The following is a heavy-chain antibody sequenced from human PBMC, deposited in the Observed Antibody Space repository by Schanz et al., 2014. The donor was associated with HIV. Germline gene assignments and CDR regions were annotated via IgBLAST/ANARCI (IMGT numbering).Heavy chain of an antibody. J-gene: IGHJ4*02. D-gene: IGHD2-8*01. CDR1: GLTLSSYG. CDR2: IRIRGETT. V-gene: IGHV3-23*04. Sequence: VQLVESGGGVVQPGGSLRLSCAASGLTLSSYGMSWVRQAPGKGPEWVSGIRIRGETTDYADSVKGRFTISRDNSKNTLYLQMNSLRPDDTAVYFCALLGVNNAVHTPFDCWGQGTLVTVSS. CDR3: ALLGVNNAVHTPFDC.